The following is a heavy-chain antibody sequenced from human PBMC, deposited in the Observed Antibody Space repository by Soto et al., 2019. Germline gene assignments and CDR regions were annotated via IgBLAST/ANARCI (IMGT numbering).Heavy chain of an antibody. J-gene: IGHJ5*01. CDR3: STAYCSGGSCWAWSNRFDP. V-gene: IGHV6-1*01. CDR1: GDSVSSNSAA. D-gene: IGHD2-15*01. CDR2: TYYRSKWYN. Sequence: PSQTLSLTCAISGDSVSSNSAAWNWIRQSPSRGLELLGRTYYRSKWYNDYAVSVKSRITINPDTSKNQFSLQLNSVTPEDTAVYYCSTAYCSGGSCWAWSNRFDPWGQGTLVTDS.